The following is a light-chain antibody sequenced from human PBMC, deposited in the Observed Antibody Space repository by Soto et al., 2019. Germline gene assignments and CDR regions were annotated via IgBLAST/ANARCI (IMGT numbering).Light chain of an antibody. CDR3: QQYNKWPLFT. CDR2: GAS. Sequence: EILMTQSPATLSVSPGERATLSCRASQSVGNNLAWYQQRPAQAPRLLIYGASTRATGTPARLSGSGSGTEFTLTINSLQSEDFALYYCQQYNKWPLFTFGPGTRVDI. V-gene: IGKV3-15*01. CDR1: QSVGNN. J-gene: IGKJ3*01.